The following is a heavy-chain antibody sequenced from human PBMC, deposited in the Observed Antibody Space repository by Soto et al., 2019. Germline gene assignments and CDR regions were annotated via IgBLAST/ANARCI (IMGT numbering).Heavy chain of an antibody. CDR2: IFHSGST. Sequence: SETLSLTCAVSGASINRNNWWSWVRQAPGKGLEWIGEIFHSGSTNYNPSLKSRVTISVDKSKNHFSLKLSSVTAADTAVYYCARSITFDWLFFDYWGKGTLVTVSS. V-gene: IGHV4-4*02. D-gene: IGHD3-9*01. CDR1: GASINRNNW. J-gene: IGHJ4*02. CDR3: ARSITFDWLFFDY.